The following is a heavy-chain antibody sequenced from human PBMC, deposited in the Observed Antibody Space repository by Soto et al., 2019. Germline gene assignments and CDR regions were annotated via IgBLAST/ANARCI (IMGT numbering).Heavy chain of an antibody. CDR2: IYRTGST. D-gene: IGHD1-7*01. Sequence: SETLSLTCAVSGGSFTSNNCWTCVRQPPGQGLEWIGEIYRTGSTNYNPSLKSRVTISLDKSENQFSLKVTSLTAADTAVYYCASRDPGTSVDYWGQGTLVTVSS. CDR3: ASRDPGTSVDY. CDR1: GGSFTSNNC. J-gene: IGHJ4*02. V-gene: IGHV4-4*02.